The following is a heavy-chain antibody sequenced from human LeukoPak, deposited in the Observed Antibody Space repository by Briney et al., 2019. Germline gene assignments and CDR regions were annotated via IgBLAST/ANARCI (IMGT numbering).Heavy chain of an antibody. CDR2: IKSKSVGGTT. D-gene: IGHD4-23*01. CDR1: GFSFSNAW. J-gene: IGHJ4*02. Sequence: GGSLRLSCEASGFSFSNAWMSWVRQAPGKGLEWVGRIKSKSVGGTTDYAAPVKGRFIISREDSKNTLYLRVNSLRTEDTAVYYCTTDHVSGNGYWGQGTLVTVSS. CDR3: TTDHVSGNGY. V-gene: IGHV3-15*01.